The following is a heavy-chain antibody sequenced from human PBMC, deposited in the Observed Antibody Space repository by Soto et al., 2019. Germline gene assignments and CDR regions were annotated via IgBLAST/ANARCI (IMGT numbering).Heavy chain of an antibody. Sequence: GGSLRLSCTASGFTFSNYAMNWVRQAPGKGLEWVSGISGSGGTTDYADSVEGRFTISRDNSRGTLYLQMNGLTSEDTAIYYCAKGSFYFYASGTSPSFDYWGQGTLVTVSS. CDR1: GFTFSNYA. CDR3: AKGSFYFYASGTSPSFDY. D-gene: IGHD3-10*01. J-gene: IGHJ4*02. CDR2: ISGSGGTT. V-gene: IGHV3-23*01.